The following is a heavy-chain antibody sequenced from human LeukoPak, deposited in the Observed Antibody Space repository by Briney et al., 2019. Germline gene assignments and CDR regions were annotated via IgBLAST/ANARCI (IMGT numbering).Heavy chain of an antibody. V-gene: IGHV3-9*01. CDR1: GFTRDYA. Sequence: PGGSLRLSCVASGFTRDYAMHWVRQVPGKGLEWVSSIMWDSGRINYADSVEGRFTVSRDNSKNTLYLQMNSLRAEDTAVYYCAREILVGAAAGFDYWGQGTLVTVSS. D-gene: IGHD6-13*01. J-gene: IGHJ4*02. CDR3: AREILVGAAAGFDY. CDR2: IMWDSGRI.